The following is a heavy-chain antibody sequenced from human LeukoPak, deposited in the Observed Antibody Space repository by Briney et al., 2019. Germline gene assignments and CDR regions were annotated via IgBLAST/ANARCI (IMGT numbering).Heavy chain of an antibody. J-gene: IGHJ3*02. V-gene: IGHV4-59*13. CDR3: ARKYYAGAFDI. CDR1: GGSISSYY. CDR2: IYYSGSP. D-gene: IGHD2-2*01. Sequence: SETLSLTCTVSGGSISSYYWSWIRQPPGGGREWIGYIYYSGSPKYNPSLKSRVTISVDTSKNQFSLKLSSVTAADTAVYYCARKYYAGAFDIWGQGTMVTVSS.